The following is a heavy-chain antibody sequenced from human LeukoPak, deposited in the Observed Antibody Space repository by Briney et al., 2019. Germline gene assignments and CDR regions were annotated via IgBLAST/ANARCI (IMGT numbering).Heavy chain of an antibody. D-gene: IGHD3-10*02. J-gene: IGHJ6*04. CDR3: AELGITMIGGV. CDR1: GFTVSNNY. CDR2: IYSGGTI. V-gene: IGHV3-66*01. Sequence: SGGSLRLSCAASGFTVSNNYLHWVRQAPGKGLEWVSVIYSGGTIYYADSVKGRFTISRDNTKNSLYLQMNSLRAEDTAVYYCAELGITMIGGVWGKGTTVTISS.